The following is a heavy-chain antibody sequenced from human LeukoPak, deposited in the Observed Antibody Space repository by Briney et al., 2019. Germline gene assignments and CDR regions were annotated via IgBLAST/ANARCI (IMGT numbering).Heavy chain of an antibody. CDR1: GFTLNNAW. V-gene: IGHV3-15*01. CDR2: IKRETDGGTI. J-gene: IGHJ4*02. Sequence: GGSLRLSCAASGFTLNNAWMSWVRQAPGKGLEWLGRIKRETDGGTIDYAAPVKGRFTISRDDSRNTLYLQMGSLKIEDTAVYYCTTDRGSGWPFDYWGQGTLVTVSS. D-gene: IGHD6-19*01. CDR3: TTDRGSGWPFDY.